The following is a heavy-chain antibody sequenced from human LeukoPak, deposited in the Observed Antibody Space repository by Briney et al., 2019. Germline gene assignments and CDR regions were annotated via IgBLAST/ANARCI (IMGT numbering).Heavy chain of an antibody. V-gene: IGHV4-31*03. D-gene: IGHD4-17*01. CDR3: ARLIYGDYVFDY. CDR2: IYYSGST. CDR1: GGSISSGGYY. J-gene: IGHJ4*02. Sequence: SETLSLTCTVSGGSISSGGYYWSWIRQHPGKGLEWIGYIYYSGSTYYNPSLKSRVTISVDTSKNQFSLKLSSVTAADTAVYYCARLIYGDYVFDYWGQGTLVTVSS.